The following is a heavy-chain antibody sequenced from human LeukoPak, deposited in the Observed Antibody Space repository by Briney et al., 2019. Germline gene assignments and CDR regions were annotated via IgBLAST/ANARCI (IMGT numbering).Heavy chain of an antibody. CDR2: IYHSGST. V-gene: IGHV4-4*02. D-gene: IGHD2-21*01. Sequence: SETLSLTCAVSGGSISSNNWWWSWVRQPPGKGLEWIGEIYHSGSTNYNPSLKSRVTMSVDRSKNQFSLQLSSVTAADTAVYFCVRQIPVSMVDPWGQGTLVTVSS. J-gene: IGHJ5*02. CDR3: VRQIPVSMVDP. CDR1: GGSISSNNW.